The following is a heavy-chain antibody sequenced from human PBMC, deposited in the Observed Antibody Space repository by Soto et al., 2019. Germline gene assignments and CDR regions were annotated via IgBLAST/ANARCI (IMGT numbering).Heavy chain of an antibody. CDR3: AKDHTSSPGWFDP. Sequence: QVQLQESGPGLVKPSQTLSLTCTVSGGSISIGGYYWTWIRQHPGKGLEWIGYIYYTGTTYYSPSLKSRITTSVDTSKNQFSLKLSSVTAADTAVYYCAKDHTSSPGWFDPWGQGTLVTVSS. J-gene: IGHJ5*02. CDR2: IYYTGTT. V-gene: IGHV4-31*03. D-gene: IGHD6-6*01. CDR1: GGSISIGGYY.